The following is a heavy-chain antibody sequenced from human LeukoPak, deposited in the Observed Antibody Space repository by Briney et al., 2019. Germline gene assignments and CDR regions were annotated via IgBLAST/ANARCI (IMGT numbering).Heavy chain of an antibody. J-gene: IGHJ4*02. Sequence: SETLSLTCAVSGDSISSYDWSWIRQPAGKGLEWIGRIYTSGSTNYNPSLKSRVTMSVDTSKNQFSLKLNSVTAADTAVYYCAREVEAAGRGSDYWGQGTLVTVSS. CDR1: GDSISSYD. V-gene: IGHV4-4*07. CDR2: IYTSGST. D-gene: IGHD6-13*01. CDR3: AREVEAAGRGSDY.